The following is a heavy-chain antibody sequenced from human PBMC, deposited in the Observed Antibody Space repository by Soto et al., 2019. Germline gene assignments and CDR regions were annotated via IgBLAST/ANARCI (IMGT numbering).Heavy chain of an antibody. J-gene: IGHJ4*02. Sequence: QVQLVQSGAEVKKPGSSVKVSCKASGGTFSSYTISWVRQAPGQGLEWMGRINPILGIANYAQKFQGRVTITADKYTSTAYRELSSVSSEHTAVYYCAPLGLGEYRGGYYWGQGTLVTVSS. CDR1: GGTFSSYT. V-gene: IGHV1-69*02. D-gene: IGHD3-10*01. CDR2: INPILGIA. CDR3: APLGLGEYRGGYY.